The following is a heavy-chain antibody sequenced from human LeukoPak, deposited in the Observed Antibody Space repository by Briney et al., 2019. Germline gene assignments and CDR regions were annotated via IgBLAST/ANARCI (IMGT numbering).Heavy chain of an antibody. CDR1: GYTFTGYY. J-gene: IGHJ5*02. CDR2: INPNSGGT. D-gene: IGHD3-22*01. V-gene: IGHV1-2*02. Sequence: ASVKVSCKASGYTFTGYYMHWVRQAPGQGLEWMGWINPNSGGTNYAQKFQGRVTMTRATSISTAYMELSRLRSDDTAVYYCARDYYDSSGYYFPWGQGTLVTVSS. CDR3: ARDYYDSSGYYFP.